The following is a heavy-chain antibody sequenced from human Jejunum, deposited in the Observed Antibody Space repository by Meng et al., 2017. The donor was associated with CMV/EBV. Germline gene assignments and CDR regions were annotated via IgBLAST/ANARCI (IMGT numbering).Heavy chain of an antibody. V-gene: IGHV4-59*01. CDR2: LYYSGST. J-gene: IGHJ4*02. D-gene: IGHD3-3*01. Sequence: CTVSGGSTNTYYWTWIRQPPGKGLEWIGYLYYSGSTNCTPSLKSRVTISLDTSKNQFSLKLNSVTAADTAVYYCARVFGPRYFDYWGQGTLVTVSS. CDR3: ARVFGPRYFDY. CDR1: GGSTNTYY.